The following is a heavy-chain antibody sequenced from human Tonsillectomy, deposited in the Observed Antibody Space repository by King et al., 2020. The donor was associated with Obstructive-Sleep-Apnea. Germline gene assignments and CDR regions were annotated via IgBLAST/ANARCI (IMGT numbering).Heavy chain of an antibody. D-gene: IGHD4-17*01. V-gene: IGHV2-5*02. J-gene: IGHJ4*02. CDR3: AHSGYGDLDY. CDR2: IYWDDDK. Sequence: TLKESGPTLVKPTQTLTLTCTFSVFSLSTSGVGVGWIRQPPGKALEWLALIYWDDDKRHTPSLKSRHTITKDTSKNQEVLPMTNMDPEDTATYYCAHSGYGDLDYWGQGTLVTVSS. CDR1: VFSLSTSGVG.